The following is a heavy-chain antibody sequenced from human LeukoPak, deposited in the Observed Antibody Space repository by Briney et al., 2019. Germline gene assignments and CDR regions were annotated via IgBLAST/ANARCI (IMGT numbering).Heavy chain of an antibody. V-gene: IGHV1-69*13. CDR2: IIPIFGTA. CDR1: GGTFSSYA. CDR3: AREVLEEVVRGVMPPPYIDY. Sequence: SVKVSCKASGGTFSSYAISWVRQAPGQGLEWMGGIIPIFGTANYAQKFQGRVTITADESTSTAYMELSSLRSEDTAVYYCAREVLEEVVRGVMPPPYIDYWGQGTLVTVSS. J-gene: IGHJ4*02. D-gene: IGHD3-10*01.